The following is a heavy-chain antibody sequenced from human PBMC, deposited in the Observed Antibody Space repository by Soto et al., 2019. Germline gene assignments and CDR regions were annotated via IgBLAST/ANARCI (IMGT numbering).Heavy chain of an antibody. V-gene: IGHV2-5*01. Sequence: SGPTLVNPTQTLTLTCTFSGFSFTTAGGAVGWIRQTPGGALEWLTLIYYNDDRRFSPSLKTRLTITGDTSKNQVVLSLTNVDPGDTATYFCAHSDGGYEIIYFDFWGRGMPVTVSS. CDR3: AHSDGGYEIIYFDF. CDR2: IYYNDDR. D-gene: IGHD5-12*01. J-gene: IGHJ4*02. CDR1: GFSFTTAGGA.